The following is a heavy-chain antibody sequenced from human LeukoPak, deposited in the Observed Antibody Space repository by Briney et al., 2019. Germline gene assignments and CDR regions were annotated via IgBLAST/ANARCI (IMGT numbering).Heavy chain of an antibody. CDR3: ARRQGEAVADYFDY. Sequence: SGPTLVKPTQTLTLTCTFSGFSLSTSGVGVGWIRQPPGKALEWLALIYWDDDKRYSPSLKARVTITKDTSQNQVVLTMTNMDPVDTATYYCARRQGEAVADYFDYWGQGTLVTVSS. D-gene: IGHD6-19*01. CDR1: GFSLSTSGVG. V-gene: IGHV2-5*02. CDR2: IYWDDDK. J-gene: IGHJ4*02.